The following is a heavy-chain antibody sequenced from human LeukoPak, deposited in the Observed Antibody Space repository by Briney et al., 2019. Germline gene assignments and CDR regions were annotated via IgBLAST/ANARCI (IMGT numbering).Heavy chain of an antibody. V-gene: IGHV3-23*01. D-gene: IGHD2-2*01. Sequence: GGSLRLSCAASGFTFSSYAMSWVRQAPGKGLEWVSAISGSGGSTYYADSVKGRFTISRDNSKNTLYLQMNSLRAEDTAVYYCARSNPGDIVVVPAATELDYWGQGILVTVSS. CDR3: ARSNPGDIVVVPAATELDY. CDR1: GFTFSSYA. J-gene: IGHJ4*02. CDR2: ISGSGGST.